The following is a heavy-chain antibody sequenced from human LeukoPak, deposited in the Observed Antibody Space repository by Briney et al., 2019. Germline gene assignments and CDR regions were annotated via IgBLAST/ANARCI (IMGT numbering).Heavy chain of an antibody. CDR2: INAGNGNT. J-gene: IGHJ6*02. Sequence: GASVKVSCKASGYTFTSYAMHWVRQAPGQRLEWMGWINAGNGNTKYSQKFQGRVTITRDTSASTAYMELSSLRSEDTAVYYCARDEIGQLWPYYYYGMDVWGQGTTVTVSS. D-gene: IGHD5-18*01. CDR3: ARDEIGQLWPYYYYGMDV. CDR1: GYTFTSYA. V-gene: IGHV1-3*01.